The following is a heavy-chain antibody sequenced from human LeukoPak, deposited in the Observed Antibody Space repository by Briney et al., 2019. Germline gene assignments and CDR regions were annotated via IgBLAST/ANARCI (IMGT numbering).Heavy chain of an antibody. D-gene: IGHD2-2*02. V-gene: IGHV1-69*13. Sequence: SVKVSCKASGGTFSSYAISWVRQAPGQGLEWMGGIIPIFGTVNYAQKFQGRVTITADESTSTAYMELSSLRSEDTAVYYCARAGCSSTSCYKRAYWFDPWGQGTLVTVSS. CDR1: GGTFSSYA. CDR3: ARAGCSSTSCYKRAYWFDP. J-gene: IGHJ5*02. CDR2: IIPIFGTV.